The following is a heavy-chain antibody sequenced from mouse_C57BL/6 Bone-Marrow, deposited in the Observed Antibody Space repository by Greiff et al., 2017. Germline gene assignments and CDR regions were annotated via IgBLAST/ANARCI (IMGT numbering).Heavy chain of an antibody. D-gene: IGHD2-5*01. J-gene: IGHJ4*01. Sequence: EVQLQESGGGLVKPGGSLKLSCAASGFTFSSYAMSWVRQTPEKRLEWVATISDGGSYTYYPDNVKGRFTISRDNAKNNLYLQMSHLNSEDTAMYYCARDHSNYYAMDYWGQGTSVTVSS. CDR3: ARDHSNYYAMDY. CDR2: ISDGGSYT. V-gene: IGHV5-4*01. CDR1: GFTFSSYA.